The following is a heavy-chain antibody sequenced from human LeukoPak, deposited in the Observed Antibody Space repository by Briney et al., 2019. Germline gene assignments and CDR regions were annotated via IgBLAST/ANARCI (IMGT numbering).Heavy chain of an antibody. CDR1: GFTFRSHG. Sequence: QPGGSLRLSCVASGFTFRSHGMNWVRQAPGKGLEWVSGIRGDGITTYYADSVKGRFTISRDNSKNTLYLQMNSLRAEDTAVYYCAREPRYYYDSSGYPTDYWGQGTLVTVSS. CDR2: IRGDGITT. V-gene: IGHV3-23*01. CDR3: AREPRYYYDSSGYPTDY. J-gene: IGHJ4*02. D-gene: IGHD3-22*01.